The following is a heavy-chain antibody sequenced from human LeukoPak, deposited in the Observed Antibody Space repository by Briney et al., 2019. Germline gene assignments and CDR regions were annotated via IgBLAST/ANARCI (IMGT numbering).Heavy chain of an antibody. CDR1: GFTFSGYG. Sequence: GGSLRLACAASGFTFSGYGMHWVRQAPGKGLEWVAVISYDGSNKYYADSVKGRFTISRDNSKNTLYLQMNSLRAEDTAVYFCAKGRYSGTYYTSVGDYFDYWGQGTLVTVSS. D-gene: IGHD1-26*01. CDR2: ISYDGSNK. V-gene: IGHV3-30*18. J-gene: IGHJ4*02. CDR3: AKGRYSGTYYTSVGDYFDY.